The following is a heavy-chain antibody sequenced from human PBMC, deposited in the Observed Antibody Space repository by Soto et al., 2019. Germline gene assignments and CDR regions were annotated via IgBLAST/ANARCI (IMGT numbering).Heavy chain of an antibody. CDR1: GYTFTSYD. CDR3: AGDCSKIESYGGQVGY. Sequence: QVQLVQSGAEVKKPGASVKVSCKASGYTFTSYDIHWVRQATGQGLEWMGRMNPNSGDTGLAQKFQGRITMTRNTSITTAYMELGSMRSEDTAVYYWAGDCSKIESYGGQVGYWGQGTVVTVSS. V-gene: IGHV1-8*01. CDR2: MNPNSGDT. D-gene: IGHD4-17*01. J-gene: IGHJ4*02.